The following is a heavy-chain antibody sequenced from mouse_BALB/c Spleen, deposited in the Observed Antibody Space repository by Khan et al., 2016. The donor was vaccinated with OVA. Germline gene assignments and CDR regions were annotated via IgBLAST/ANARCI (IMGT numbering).Heavy chain of an antibody. D-gene: IGHD1-1*02. CDR3: TREGVGGSSFAY. Sequence: QVQLQQPGIELVRPGASVKLSCKASGYTFTNYWINWVKQRPGQGLEWIGNIYPSDSYTNYNQKFKDKATLTVDKSSSTAYMQISSPTSEDSAVYYCTREGVGGSSFAYWGQGTLVTVSA. CDR2: IYPSDSYT. V-gene: IGHV1-69*02. CDR1: GYTFTNYW. J-gene: IGHJ3*01.